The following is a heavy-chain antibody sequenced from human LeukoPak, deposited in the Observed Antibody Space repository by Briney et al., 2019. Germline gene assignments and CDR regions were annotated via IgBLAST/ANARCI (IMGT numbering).Heavy chain of an antibody. V-gene: IGHV4-59*01. J-gene: IGHJ4*02. D-gene: IGHD1-26*01. CDR1: GVSISTYY. CDR2: FSYSGST. CDR3: ARMYSGTSYYFDY. Sequence: SETLSLTCSVSGVSISTYYWIWIRQPPVKGLEWMGFFSYSGSTKYNPSLKCRVTMSVDTSKNQFSLKLSSVTAADTAVYYCARMYSGTSYYFDYWGQGTLVTVSS.